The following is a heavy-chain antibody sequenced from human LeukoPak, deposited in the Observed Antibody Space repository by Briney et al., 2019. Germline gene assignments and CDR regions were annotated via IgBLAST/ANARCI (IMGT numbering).Heavy chain of an antibody. CDR3: ARPATTVTTYYFDS. CDR1: GFTLRSYE. V-gene: IGHV3-33*08. J-gene: IGHJ4*02. D-gene: IGHD4-17*01. CDR2: IYYDGSNK. Sequence: GGSLRLSCAASGFTLRSYEMTWVRQAPGKGLEWVALIYYDGSNKYYADTVKGRFTISRDNSKNTLYLQMNSLRAEDTAVYYCARPATTVTTYYFDSWGQGTLVTVSS.